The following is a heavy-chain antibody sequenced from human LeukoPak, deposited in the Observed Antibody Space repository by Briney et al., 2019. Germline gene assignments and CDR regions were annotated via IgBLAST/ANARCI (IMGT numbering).Heavy chain of an antibody. CDR2: INNDGSDT. J-gene: IGHJ4*02. D-gene: IGHD3-16*01. CDR3: VRGLRGPDY. V-gene: IGHV3-74*01. CDR1: GFTFSNYW. Sequence: GGFLRLSCAASGFTFSNYWMHWVRQAPGKGLVWVSRINNDGSDTVYVDSVKGRFTVSRDNAENTLYLQMSSLRVEDTAVYYCVRGLRGPDYWGQGSLVTVSS.